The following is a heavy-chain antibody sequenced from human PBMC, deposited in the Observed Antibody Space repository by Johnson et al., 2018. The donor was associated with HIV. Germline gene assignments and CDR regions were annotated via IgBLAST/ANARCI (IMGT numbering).Heavy chain of an antibody. D-gene: IGHD3-22*01. CDR1: GFTFSDYY. Sequence: QVQLVESGGGLVKPGGSLRLSCAASGFTFSDYYMSWIRQAPGKGLEWVSVIYSGGNTYYADSVKGRFSISRDNAKNSLYLQMNSLRAEDTAVYYCARDRGYWDAFDIWGQGTMVIVSS. J-gene: IGHJ3*02. CDR2: VIYSGGNT. V-gene: IGHV3-11*04. CDR3: ARDRGYWDAFDI.